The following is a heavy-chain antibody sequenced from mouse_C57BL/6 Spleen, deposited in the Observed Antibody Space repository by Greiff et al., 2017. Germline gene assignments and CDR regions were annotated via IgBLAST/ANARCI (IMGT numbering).Heavy chain of an antibody. J-gene: IGHJ2*01. CDR2: INPNNGGT. CDR3: ASYYGSSYNY. Sequence: EVQLQQSGPELVKPGASVKISCKASGYTFTDYYMHWVKQSHGKSLEWIGDINPNNGGTSYNQKFKGKATLTVDKSSSTAYMELRSLTSEDSAVYYCASYYGSSYNYWGQGTTLTVSA. V-gene: IGHV1-26*01. CDR1: GYTFTDYY. D-gene: IGHD1-1*01.